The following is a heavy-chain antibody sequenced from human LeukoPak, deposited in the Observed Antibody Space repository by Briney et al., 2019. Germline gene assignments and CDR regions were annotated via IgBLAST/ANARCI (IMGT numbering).Heavy chain of an antibody. CDR3: ARGRGYREGPCMDV. D-gene: IGHD5-12*01. Sequence: SETLPLTCAVYGGSFSGYYWSWIRQPPGKGLEWIGEINHSGSTNYNPSLKSRVTISVDTSKNQFSLKLSSVTAADTAVYYCARGRGYREGPCMDVRGQGTTVTVSS. J-gene: IGHJ6*02. CDR2: INHSGST. CDR1: GGSFSGYY. V-gene: IGHV4-34*01.